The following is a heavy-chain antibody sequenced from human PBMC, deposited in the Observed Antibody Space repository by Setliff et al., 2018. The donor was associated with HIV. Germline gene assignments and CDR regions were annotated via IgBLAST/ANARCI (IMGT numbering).Heavy chain of an antibody. CDR3: ARGPLYGYDRGYFDY. Sequence: SVKVSCRASGGIFNTYGMNWVRQAPGQGLEWMGGIIPIARAPNYAQKFQDRVTITADESTTTVYMEVRSLKSEDTALYYCARGPLYGYDRGYFDYWGQGTLVTVSS. CDR1: GGIFNTYG. J-gene: IGHJ4*02. D-gene: IGHD5-12*01. V-gene: IGHV1-69*13. CDR2: IIPIARAP.